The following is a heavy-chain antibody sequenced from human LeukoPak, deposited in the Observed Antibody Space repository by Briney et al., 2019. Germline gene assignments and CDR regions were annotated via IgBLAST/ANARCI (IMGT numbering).Heavy chain of an antibody. CDR1: GGSIRSYQ. D-gene: IGHD6-19*01. CDR2: IHYSGST. V-gene: IGHV4-59*08. CDR3: ARWYSSGWAFDY. J-gene: IGHJ4*02. Sequence: PSETLSLTCTVSGGSIRSYQWSWIRQPPGKGLEWIGYIHYSGSTKYNPSLKSRVTISVDTSKNQFSLKLSSVTAADTAVYYCARWYSSGWAFDYWGQGTLVTVSS.